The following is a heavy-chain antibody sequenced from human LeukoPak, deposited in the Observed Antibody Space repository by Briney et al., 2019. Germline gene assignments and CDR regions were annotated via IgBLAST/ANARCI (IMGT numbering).Heavy chain of an antibody. J-gene: IGHJ4*02. Sequence: PSETLSLTCTVSGGSISSGSYDWYWIRQPAGKGLEWIGHIYTSGSSNYSPSLKSRVTTSVDTSKNQFSLKLTSVTAADTAVYYCTKGRGIWGQGTLVTVSS. V-gene: IGHV4-61*09. CDR2: IYTSGSS. CDR1: GGSISSGSYD. D-gene: IGHD3-10*01. CDR3: TKGRGI.